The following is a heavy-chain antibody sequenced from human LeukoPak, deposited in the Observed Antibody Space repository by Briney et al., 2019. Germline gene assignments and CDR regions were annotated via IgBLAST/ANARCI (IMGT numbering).Heavy chain of an antibody. J-gene: IGHJ4*02. Sequence: GGSLRLSCAASGFTFSNYWMHWVRQAPGKGLVWVSRINSDGINTSYADSVKGRFTISRDNAKNTLYLQMNSLRAEDTAVYYCARVHDYGGNSAGYWGQGTLVTVSS. D-gene: IGHD4-23*01. CDR3: ARVHDYGGNSAGY. CDR2: INSDGINT. CDR1: GFTFSNYW. V-gene: IGHV3-74*01.